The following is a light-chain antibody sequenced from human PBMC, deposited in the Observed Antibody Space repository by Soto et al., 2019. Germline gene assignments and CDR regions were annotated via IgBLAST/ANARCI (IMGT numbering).Light chain of an antibody. CDR2: GAS. CDR3: QQYNNWPLT. J-gene: IGKJ4*01. CDR1: HRVSSY. Sequence: EIVMTQSPATLSVFQGERATLSCRASHRVSSYLAWYQQKPGQAPRLLIYGASTRATGIPAGFSGSGSGTEFTLTISSLQSEDFAVYYCQQYNNWPLTFGAGTKVDIK. V-gene: IGKV3-15*01.